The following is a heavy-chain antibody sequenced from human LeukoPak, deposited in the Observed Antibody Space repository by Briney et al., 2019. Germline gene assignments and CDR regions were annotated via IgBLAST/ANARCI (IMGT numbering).Heavy chain of an antibody. J-gene: IGHJ4*02. CDR2: IHYSGNT. CDR1: GGSISTYY. CDR3: AREIRYGFGSQGFDY. D-gene: IGHD3-10*01. Sequence: SETLSLTCSVSGGSISTYYWSWIRQPPGKGLEWIGYIHYSGNTNYNPSLKSRVTISVDTSKNQFSLKVSSVTAADTAVYYCAREIRYGFGSQGFDYWGQGTLVTVSS. V-gene: IGHV4-59*01.